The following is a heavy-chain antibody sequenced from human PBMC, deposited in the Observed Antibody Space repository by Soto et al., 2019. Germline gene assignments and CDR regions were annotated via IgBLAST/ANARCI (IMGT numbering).Heavy chain of an antibody. J-gene: IGHJ4*02. D-gene: IGHD3-10*01. CDR1: GYTFTSYD. CDR3: ARSQYYYYGSGSSSDFDY. Sequence: ASVKVSCKASGYTFTSYDINWVRQATGQGLEWMGWMNPNSGNTGYAQKFQGRVTMTRNTSISTAYMELSSLRSEDTAVYYCARSQYYYYGSGSSSDFDYWGQGTLVTVSS. V-gene: IGHV1-8*01. CDR2: MNPNSGNT.